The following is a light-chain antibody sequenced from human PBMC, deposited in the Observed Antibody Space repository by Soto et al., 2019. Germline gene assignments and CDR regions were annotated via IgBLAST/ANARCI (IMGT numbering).Light chain of an antibody. CDR3: QQYNSYPWT. CDR1: QNINNY. Sequence: DIQMTQSPSSLSASVGDRVTITCQASQNINNYLNWYQQKPGKAPKLLIYDASSLESGVPSRFSGSGSGTEFTLTISSLQPDDFVTYYCQQYNSYPWTFGQGTKVDIK. J-gene: IGKJ1*01. CDR2: DAS. V-gene: IGKV1-5*01.